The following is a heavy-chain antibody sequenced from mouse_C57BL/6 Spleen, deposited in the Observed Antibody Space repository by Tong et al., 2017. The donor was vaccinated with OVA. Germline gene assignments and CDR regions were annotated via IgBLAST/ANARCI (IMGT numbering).Heavy chain of an antibody. CDR1: GFTFSSYA. CDR3: ARHSTGFAY. V-gene: IGHV5-9-3*01. CDR2: ISSGGSYT. J-gene: IGHJ3*01. D-gene: IGHD4-1*02. Sequence: EVQLQESGGGLVKPGGSLKLSCAASGFTFSSYAMSWVRQTPEKRLEWVAYISSGGSYTYYPDSVKGRFTISRDNARNTLYLQMSSLRSEDTALYYCARHSTGFAYWGQGTLVTVSA.